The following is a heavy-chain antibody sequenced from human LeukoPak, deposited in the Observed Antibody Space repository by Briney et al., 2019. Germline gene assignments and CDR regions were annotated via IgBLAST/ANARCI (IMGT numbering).Heavy chain of an antibody. D-gene: IGHD3-3*01. CDR2: ISSNGGRT. V-gene: IGHV3-64*01. J-gene: IGHJ3*02. CDR1: GFTFNTYA. CDR3: ARERLGAVILDYAFDM. Sequence: PGGSLRLSCAASGFTFNTYAMHWVRQAPGKGLEYVSAISSNGGRTYYANSVRGRFTISRDNSKNTLYLQMGSLRAEDMAVYYCARERLGAVILDYAFDMWGQGTMVTVSS.